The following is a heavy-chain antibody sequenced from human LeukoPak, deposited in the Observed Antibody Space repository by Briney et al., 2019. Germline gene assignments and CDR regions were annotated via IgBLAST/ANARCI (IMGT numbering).Heavy chain of an antibody. J-gene: IGHJ6*03. CDR2: IRYDGSNK. Sequence: GGSLRLSCAASGFTFSSYGMHWVRKAPGKGLEWVAFIRYDGSNKYYADSVKGRFTISRDNSKNTLYLQMNSLRAEDTAVYYCAKDRGVKLYYYYYMDVWGKGTTVTVSS. CDR1: GFTFSSYG. V-gene: IGHV3-30*02. CDR3: AKDRGVKLYYYYYMDV. D-gene: IGHD1-26*01.